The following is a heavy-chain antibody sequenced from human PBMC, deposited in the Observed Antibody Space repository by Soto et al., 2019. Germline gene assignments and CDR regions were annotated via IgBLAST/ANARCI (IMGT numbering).Heavy chain of an antibody. Sequence: QVQLVQSGAEVKKPGSSVKVSCTTSGGTLSSLGMNWVRQAPGQGLERMGGIVPIDGSTKYAEKFQRRVTITADASTSTVYMDLSSLRSEDTAVYYCARSFTKSRRGGVAFDYWGQGTLLTVSP. J-gene: IGHJ4*02. V-gene: IGHV1-69*01. CDR1: GGTLSSLG. D-gene: IGHD3-3*01. CDR3: ARSFTKSRRGGVAFDY. CDR2: IVPIDGST.